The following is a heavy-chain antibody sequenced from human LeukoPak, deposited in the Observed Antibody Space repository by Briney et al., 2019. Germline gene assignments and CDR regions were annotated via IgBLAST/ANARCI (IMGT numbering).Heavy chain of an antibody. CDR1: GYSFTTYW. V-gene: IGHV5-10-1*01. CDR2: IDPSDSYT. Sequence: GESLKISCKGSGYSFTTYWISWVRQMPGKGLEWMGRIDPSDSYTNYSPSFQGHVTISVDKSISTAYLQWSSLKASDTAIYYCARPGYSSGWVDYWGQGTLVTVSS. D-gene: IGHD6-19*01. J-gene: IGHJ4*02. CDR3: ARPGYSSGWVDY.